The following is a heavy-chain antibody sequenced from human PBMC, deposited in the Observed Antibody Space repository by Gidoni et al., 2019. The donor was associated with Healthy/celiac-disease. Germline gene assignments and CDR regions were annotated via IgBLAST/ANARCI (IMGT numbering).Heavy chain of an antibody. CDR1: GFPFRSYS. J-gene: IGHJ4*02. CDR3: ARESHWGDHWGFDY. V-gene: IGHV3-48*02. Sequence: EVQLVESGGGFVQPGGSLRLSCAASGFPFRSYSMNWVRQAAGKGLGWVSYISSSSSTIYYADSVKGRFTISRDNAKNSLYLQMNSLRDEDTAVYYCARESHWGDHWGFDYWGQGTLVTVSS. CDR2: ISSSSSTI. D-gene: IGHD7-27*01.